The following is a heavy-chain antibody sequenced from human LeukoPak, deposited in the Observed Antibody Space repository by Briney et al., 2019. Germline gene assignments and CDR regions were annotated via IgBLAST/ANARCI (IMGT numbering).Heavy chain of an antibody. CDR2: IYYSVGT. Sequence: PWATLSLTCTVAGGSISVDYWSSVRQPPRGGRGWIWYIYYSVGTTYNPSLNSRVPISAAPSKNQFSLQLSYGTAADTAVYYCARKHYYDSSGYCDIWGQGTMVTVSS. J-gene: IGHJ3*02. D-gene: IGHD3-22*01. V-gene: IGHV4-59*07. CDR3: ARKHYYDSSGYCDI. CDR1: GGSISVDY.